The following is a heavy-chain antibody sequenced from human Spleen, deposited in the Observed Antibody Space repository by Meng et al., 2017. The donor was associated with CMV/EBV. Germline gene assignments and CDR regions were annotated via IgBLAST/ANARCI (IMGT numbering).Heavy chain of an antibody. Sequence: SVKVSCKASGGTFSSYAISWVRQAPGQGLEWMGGIIPIFGTANYAQKFQGRVTITTDESTSTAYMELSSLRSEDTAVYYCARFLPRFGKNWFDPWGQGTTVTVSS. V-gene: IGHV1-69*05. D-gene: IGHD1-14*01. J-gene: IGHJ5*01. CDR3: ARFLPRFGKNWFDP. CDR1: GGTFSSYA. CDR2: IIPIFGTA.